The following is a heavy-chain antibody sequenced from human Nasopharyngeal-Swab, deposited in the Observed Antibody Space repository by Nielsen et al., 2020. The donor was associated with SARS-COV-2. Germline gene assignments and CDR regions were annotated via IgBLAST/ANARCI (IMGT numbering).Heavy chain of an antibody. CDR2: IIPIFGTA. D-gene: IGHD3-3*01. CDR1: GGTFSSYA. V-gene: IGHV1-69*13. Sequence: SVKVSCKASGGTFSSYAISWVRQAPGQGLEWMGGIIPIFGTANYAQKFQGRVTITADEPTSTAYMELSSLRSEDTAVYYCARDYDFWSGYLYYGMDVWGQGTTVTVSS. CDR3: ARDYDFWSGYLYYGMDV. J-gene: IGHJ6*02.